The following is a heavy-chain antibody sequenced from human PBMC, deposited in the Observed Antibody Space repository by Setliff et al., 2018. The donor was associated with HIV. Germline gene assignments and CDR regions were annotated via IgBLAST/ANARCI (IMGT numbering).Heavy chain of an antibody. CDR1: GGSISSSSHY. D-gene: IGHD3-22*01. CDR3: TRGIGGIGYYPDY. Sequence: NPSETLSLTCTVSGGSISSSSHYWGWIRQPPGKGLEWIGSIYYNGGTNYNPSLKSLVTMLVDTSENHFTLKLTSVTAADTAMYYCTRGIGGIGYYPDYWGQGTLVTVSS. J-gene: IGHJ4*02. V-gene: IGHV4-39*06. CDR2: IYYNGGT.